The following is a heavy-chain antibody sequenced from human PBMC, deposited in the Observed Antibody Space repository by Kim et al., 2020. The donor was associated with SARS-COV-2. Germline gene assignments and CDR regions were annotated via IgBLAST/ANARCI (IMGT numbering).Heavy chain of an antibody. V-gene: IGHV4-34*01. CDR3: AREVEGSGYDFTGFDP. CDR1: GGSFSGYY. J-gene: IGHJ5*02. D-gene: IGHD5-12*01. Sequence: SETLSLTCAVYGGSFSGYYWSWIRQPPGKGLEWIGEINHSGSTNYNPSLKSRVTISVDTSKNQFSLKLSSVTAADTAVYYCAREVEGSGYDFTGFDPWG. CDR2: INHSGST.